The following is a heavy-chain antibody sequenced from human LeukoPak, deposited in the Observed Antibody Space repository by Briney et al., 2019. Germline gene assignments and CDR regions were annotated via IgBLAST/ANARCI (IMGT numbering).Heavy chain of an antibody. CDR2: INHSGST. D-gene: IGHD3-22*01. J-gene: IGHJ4*02. Sequence: SETLSLTCAVYGGSFSGYYWGWIRQPPGKGLEWIGEINHSGSTNYNPSLKSRVTISVDTSKNQFSLKLSSVTAADTAVYYCARRGYYYDSSGGIDYWGQGTLVTVSS. CDR1: GGSFSGYY. V-gene: IGHV4-34*01. CDR3: ARRGYYYDSSGGIDY.